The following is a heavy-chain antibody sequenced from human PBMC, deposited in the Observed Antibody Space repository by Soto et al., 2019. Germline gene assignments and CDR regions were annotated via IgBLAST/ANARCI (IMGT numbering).Heavy chain of an antibody. J-gene: IGHJ4*02. CDR3: AKDLTLVVPAAYFDY. CDR1: GGTFSSYA. D-gene: IGHD2-2*01. CDR2: IIPIFGTA. Sequence: ASVKVSCKASGGTFSSYAISWVRQAPGQGLEWMGGIIPIFGTANYAQKFQGRVTITADESTSTAYMELSSLRSEDTAVYYCAKDLTLVVPAAYFDYWGQGTLVTVSS. V-gene: IGHV1-69*13.